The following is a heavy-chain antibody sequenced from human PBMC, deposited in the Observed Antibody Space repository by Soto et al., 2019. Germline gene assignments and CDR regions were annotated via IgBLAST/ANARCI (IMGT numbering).Heavy chain of an antibody. CDR2: MSTNSYYI. D-gene: IGHD3-22*01. V-gene: IGHV3-21*01. CDR3: ARLSSGSIDY. J-gene: IGHJ4*02. Sequence: GGSLRLSCAASGFTFSTYFMKWVRQAPGKGLEWVSSMSTNSYYIYYADSVEGRFTISRDNAKNSLYLQMNSLRVEDTAVYYCARLSSGSIDYWGQGTLVTVSS. CDR1: GFTFSTYF.